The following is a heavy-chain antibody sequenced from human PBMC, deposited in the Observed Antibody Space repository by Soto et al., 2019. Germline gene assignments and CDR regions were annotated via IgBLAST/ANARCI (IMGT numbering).Heavy chain of an antibody. J-gene: IGHJ4*02. CDR2: IYSDGTT. CDR1: GYTVKSNS. CDR3: VRHTATGSYFDL. Sequence: GGSLRLSCAASGYTVKSNSISWVRQAPGEGLEWVSVIYSDGTTYYAASVKGRFTISRDDSMNTVYLQMNGLRAEDTAVYYCVRHTATGSYFDLWGQGTLVTVSS. V-gene: IGHV3-66*04. D-gene: IGHD4-17*01.